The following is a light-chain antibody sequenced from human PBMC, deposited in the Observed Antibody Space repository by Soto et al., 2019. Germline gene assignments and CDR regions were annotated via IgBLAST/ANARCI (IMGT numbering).Light chain of an antibody. Sequence: QSALTQPASVSGSPGQSITISCTGTSSDIGTYKYVSWYQQHPGKAPKLIIYEVSKRPSGVPDRFSGYKSGNTASLTVSGLQGEDEADYYCQSYDSSLSGVLFGGGTKLTAL. V-gene: IGLV2-8*01. CDR2: EVS. CDR1: SSDIGTYKY. J-gene: IGLJ2*01. CDR3: QSYDSSLSGVL.